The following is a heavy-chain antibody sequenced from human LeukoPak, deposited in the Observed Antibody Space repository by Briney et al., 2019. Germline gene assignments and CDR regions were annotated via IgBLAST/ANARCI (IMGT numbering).Heavy chain of an antibody. CDR3: ASGPYRYFDY. D-gene: IGHD1-26*01. CDR2: INPSGGGT. V-gene: IGHV1-46*01. Sequence: ASVKVSCKASGYTFTRYYIHWVRQAPGQGLEWMGIINPSGGGTSYTQKFQGRVTMTGDTSTSTVYMELSSLRSEDTAVYYCASGPYRYFDYWGQGTLVTVSS. J-gene: IGHJ4*02. CDR1: GYTFTRYY.